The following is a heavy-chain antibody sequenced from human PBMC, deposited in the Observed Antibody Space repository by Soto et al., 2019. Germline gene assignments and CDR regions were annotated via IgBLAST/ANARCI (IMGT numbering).Heavy chain of an antibody. Sequence: PSETLSLTCTVSGGSISSYYWSWIRQPPGKGLEWIGYIYYSGSTNYNPSPKSRVTISVDTSKNQFSLKLSSVTAADTAVYYCARIVGATDGWFDPWGQGTLVTVSS. D-gene: IGHD1-26*01. CDR2: IYYSGST. CDR3: ARIVGATDGWFDP. V-gene: IGHV4-59*01. J-gene: IGHJ5*02. CDR1: GGSISSYY.